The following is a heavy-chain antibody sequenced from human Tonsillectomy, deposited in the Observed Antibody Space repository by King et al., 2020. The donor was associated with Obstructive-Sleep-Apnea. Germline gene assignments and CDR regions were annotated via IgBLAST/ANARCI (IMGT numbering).Heavy chain of an antibody. Sequence: QLQESGPGLVKPSETLSLTCTVSGGSVSSGSYYWSWIRQPPGKGLEWIGYIYYSGSTNYNPSLKSRVTISVDTSKNQFSLKLSSVTAADTAVYYCARVQVFLLPIAFDIWGQGTMVTVSS. CDR1: GGSVSSGSYY. CDR3: ARVQVFLLPIAFDI. V-gene: IGHV4-61*01. CDR2: IYYSGST. J-gene: IGHJ3*02. D-gene: IGHD3-22*01.